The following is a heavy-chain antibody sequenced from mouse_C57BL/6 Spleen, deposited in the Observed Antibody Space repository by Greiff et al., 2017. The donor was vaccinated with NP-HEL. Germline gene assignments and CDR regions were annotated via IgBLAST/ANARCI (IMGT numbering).Heavy chain of an antibody. J-gene: IGHJ4*01. Sequence: VQLQESGPELVKPGASVKISCKASGYAFSSSWMNWVKQRPGKGLEWIGRIYPGDGDTNYNGKFKGKATLTAAKSSSTAYMQLSSLTSEDSAVYFCARAQGTGAMDCWGQGTPGTVSS. CDR3: ARAQGTGAMDC. D-gene: IGHD3-2*02. CDR2: IYPGDGDT. V-gene: IGHV1-82*01. CDR1: GYAFSSSW.